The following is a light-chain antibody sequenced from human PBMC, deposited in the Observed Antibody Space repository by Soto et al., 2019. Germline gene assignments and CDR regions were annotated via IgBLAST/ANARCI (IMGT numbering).Light chain of an antibody. Sequence: IQFTKSPTSLSACVGARVTITCRASQGITNHLAWYQQTPGKVPKLLIYGASTLQSGVPSRFSGSGSGTEFTLTIICLQPEDVATYYCQQHNTALLQFGRGTRMEI. CDR3: QQHNTALLQ. CDR2: GAS. V-gene: IGKV1-27*01. J-gene: IGKJ5*01. CDR1: QGITNH.